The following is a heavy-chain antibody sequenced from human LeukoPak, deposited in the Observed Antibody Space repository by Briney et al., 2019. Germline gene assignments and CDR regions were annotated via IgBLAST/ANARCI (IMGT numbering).Heavy chain of an antibody. V-gene: IGHV3-21*01. CDR3: ARGRHYYDSSGYPTDAFDI. CDR2: ISSSSYI. Sequence: GALRLSCAASGFTFSSYSMNWVRQAPGKGLEWVSSISSSSYIYYADSVKGRFTISRDNAKNSLYLQMNSLRAGDTAVYYCARGRHYYDSSGYPTDAFDIWGQGTMVTVSS. J-gene: IGHJ3*02. D-gene: IGHD3-22*01. CDR1: GFTFSSYS.